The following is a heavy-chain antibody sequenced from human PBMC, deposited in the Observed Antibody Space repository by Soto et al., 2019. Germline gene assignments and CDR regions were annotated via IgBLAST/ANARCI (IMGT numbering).Heavy chain of an antibody. CDR1: GGSISSNY. CDR3: ARYRREAVVGYTLDN. V-gene: IGHV4-59*01. J-gene: IGHJ4*02. Sequence: PSETLSLTCTVSGGSISSNYWTWIRQPPGKGLEWIGYVYNSGSTNYNPSLKSRVTISEDTSKSQFSLKVNSMTAADTEVYYCARYRREAVVGYTLDNWGQGSVVTVSS. D-gene: IGHD1-1*01. CDR2: VYNSGST.